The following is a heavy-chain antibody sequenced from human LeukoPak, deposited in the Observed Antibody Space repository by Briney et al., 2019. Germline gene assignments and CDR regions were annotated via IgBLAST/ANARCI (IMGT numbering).Heavy chain of an antibody. V-gene: IGHV4-30-4*01. CDR2: IYYSGST. D-gene: IGHD4-23*01. J-gene: IGHJ1*01. CDR3: ARTTVVTGAEYFQH. CDR1: GGSISSGDYY. Sequence: PTETLSLTCTVSGGSISSGDYYWSWIRQPPGQGPEWIGYIYYSGSTDYNPSLKSRVTISVDTSKNHFSLKLSSVTAADTAVYYCARTTVVTGAEYFQHWGQGTLVTVSS.